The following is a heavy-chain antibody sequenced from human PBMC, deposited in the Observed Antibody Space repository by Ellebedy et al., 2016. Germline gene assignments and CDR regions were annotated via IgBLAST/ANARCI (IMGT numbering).Heavy chain of an antibody. J-gene: IGHJ4*02. Sequence: GGSLRLSXAASGFTFRNNPMSCLRQAPRKGLDWVPAITASGSTTFYADSVKGRFTISRDDSKNNVYLQIDSLRIDDSGVYHCTKDGSGWNLEDWGQGTQVTVSS. D-gene: IGHD6-19*01. CDR1: GFTFRNNP. V-gene: IGHV3-23*01. CDR2: ITASGSTT. CDR3: TKDGSGWNLED.